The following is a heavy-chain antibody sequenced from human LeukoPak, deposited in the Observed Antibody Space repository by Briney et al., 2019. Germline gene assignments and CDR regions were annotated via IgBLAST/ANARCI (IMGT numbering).Heavy chain of an antibody. V-gene: IGHV1-2*02. J-gene: IGHJ6*02. D-gene: IGHD2-2*02. CDR1: GYTFTGYY. Sequence: ASVKVSCKASGYTFTGYYMQWVRQAPGQGLEWMGWINPNSGGTNYAQKFQGRVTMTRDTSISTAYMELSRLRSDDTAVYYCARFEQYCSSTSCYTNGMDVWGQGTTVTVSS. CDR2: INPNSGGT. CDR3: ARFEQYCSSTSCYTNGMDV.